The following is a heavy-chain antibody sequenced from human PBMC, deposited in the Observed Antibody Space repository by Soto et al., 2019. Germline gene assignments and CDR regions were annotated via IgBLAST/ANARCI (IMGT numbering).Heavy chain of an antibody. CDR1: GGTFSSYA. Sequence: QVQLVQSGAEVKKPGSSVKVSCKASGGTFSSYAISWARQAPGQGLEWMGGIIPIFGTANYAQKFQGRVTITADESTSTAYMELSSLRSEDTAVYYCAGGGITGTTGTLDYYGMDVWGQGTTVTVSS. CDR3: AGGGITGTTGTLDYYGMDV. V-gene: IGHV1-69*01. J-gene: IGHJ6*02. D-gene: IGHD1-20*01. CDR2: IIPIFGTA.